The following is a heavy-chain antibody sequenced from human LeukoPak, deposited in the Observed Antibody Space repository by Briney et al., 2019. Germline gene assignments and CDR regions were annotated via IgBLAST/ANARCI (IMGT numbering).Heavy chain of an antibody. CDR1: GDSINSLDL. CDR2: INHSGST. CDR3: ARSPPALVVAATFYDY. J-gene: IGHJ4*02. V-gene: IGHV4-4*02. Sequence: SETLSLTCTVSGDSINSLDLWSCVRQPPGKGLEWIGEINHSGSTNYNPSLKSRVTISVDTSKNQFSLKLSSVTAADTAVYYCARSPPALVVAATFYDYWGQGTLVTVSS. D-gene: IGHD2-15*01.